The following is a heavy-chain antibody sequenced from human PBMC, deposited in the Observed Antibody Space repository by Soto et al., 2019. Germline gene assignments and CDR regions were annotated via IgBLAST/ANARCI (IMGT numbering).Heavy chain of an antibody. V-gene: IGHV4-34*01. J-gene: IGHJ5*02. CDR1: GGSISGGGFS. D-gene: IGHD4-17*01. CDR2: INHSGST. CDR3: ARGSLRWYRSPTYWFDP. Sequence: SETLSLTYAVSGGSISGGGFSWSWIRQPPGKGLEWIGEINHSGSTNYNPSLKSRVTISVDTSKNQFSLKLSSVTAADTAVYYCARGSLRWYRSPTYWFDPWGQGTLVTVSS.